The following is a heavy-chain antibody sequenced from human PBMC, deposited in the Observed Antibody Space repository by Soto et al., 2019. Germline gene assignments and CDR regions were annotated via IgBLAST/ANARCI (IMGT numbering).Heavy chain of an antibody. J-gene: IGHJ5*02. CDR3: AKDQAIFCTLPDP. CDR2: ISGSGGGT. CDR1: GFTFGSYA. D-gene: IGHD3-9*01. Sequence: PGGSLRLSCAASGFTFGSYAMSWVRQAPGKGLEWVSSISGSGGGTFYADSVKGRFTISRDNSENTLYLQMNILRAEDTAVYYCAKDQAIFCTLPDPWGQGTLVTVSS. V-gene: IGHV3-23*01.